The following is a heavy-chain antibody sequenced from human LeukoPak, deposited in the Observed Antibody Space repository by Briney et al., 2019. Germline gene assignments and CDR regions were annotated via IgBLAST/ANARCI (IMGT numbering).Heavy chain of an antibody. D-gene: IGHD3-10*01. Sequence: GGSLRLSCAASGFTFSSYSMNWVRQAPGKGLEWVSSISSSSYIYYADSVKGRFTISRDNAKNSLYLQVNSLRAEDTAVYYCARGHSALKAFDIWGQGTMVTVSS. CDR3: ARGHSALKAFDI. V-gene: IGHV3-21*01. CDR2: ISSSSYI. J-gene: IGHJ3*02. CDR1: GFTFSSYS.